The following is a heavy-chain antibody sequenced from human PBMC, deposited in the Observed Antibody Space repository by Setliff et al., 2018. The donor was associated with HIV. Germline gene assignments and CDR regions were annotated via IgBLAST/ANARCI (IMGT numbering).Heavy chain of an antibody. V-gene: IGHV3-21*05. CDR3: ARSPQVTIFGIKIKPPGGPDL. Sequence: PSETLSLTCTVSGGSINSGSYYWAWIRQPPGKGLEWVSYISSSSSYIYYADSVKGRFTISRDNAKNSLYLQMNSLRAEDTAVYYCARSPQVTIFGIKIKPPGGPDLWGQGTTVTVSS. D-gene: IGHD3-3*01. J-gene: IGHJ6*02. CDR2: ISSSSSYI. CDR1: GGSINSGS.